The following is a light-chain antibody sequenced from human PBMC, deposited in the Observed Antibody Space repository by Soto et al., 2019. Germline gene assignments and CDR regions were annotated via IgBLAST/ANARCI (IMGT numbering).Light chain of an antibody. J-gene: IGKJ1*01. CDR3: QQYHTYWT. Sequence: DIQMTQSPSTLSASVGDRVTITCRASQSISNWLARYQQKPGKVPKLLIYKTSSLESGVPSRFSGSGSGTEFTLTISSLQPDDFATYYCQQYHTYWTFGQGTRWISN. CDR2: KTS. CDR1: QSISNW. V-gene: IGKV1-5*03.